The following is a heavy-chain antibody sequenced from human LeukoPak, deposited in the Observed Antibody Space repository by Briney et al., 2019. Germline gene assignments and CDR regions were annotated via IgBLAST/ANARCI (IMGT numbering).Heavy chain of an antibody. D-gene: IGHD6-19*01. V-gene: IGHV1-18*01. CDR2: ISAYNGNT. J-gene: IGHJ4*02. CDR3: ARDRVAVAGTSLGY. CDR1: GYTFTSYG. Sequence: ASVKVSCKASGYTFTSYGIGWVRQAPGQGLEWMGWISAYNGNTNYAQKLQGRVTMTTDTSTSTAYMELRSLRSDDTAVYYCARDRVAVAGTSLGYWGQGTLVTVSS.